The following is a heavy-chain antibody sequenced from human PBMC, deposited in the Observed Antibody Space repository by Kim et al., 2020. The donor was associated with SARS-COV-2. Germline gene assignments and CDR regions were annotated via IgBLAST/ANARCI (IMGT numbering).Heavy chain of an antibody. V-gene: IGHV1-46*01. CDR1: GYTFTKYH. CDR3: ARAEGSYKKYDY. CDR2: INAGSGGT. Sequence: ASVKVSCKASGYTFTKYHVHWVRQAPGQGLEWMGIINAGSGGTTYEQKYQGRITMTRDTSTSTVYMELSSLRSDDTAVYYCARAEGSYKKYDYWGQGTLVTVSS. J-gene: IGHJ4*02. D-gene: IGHD1-20*01.